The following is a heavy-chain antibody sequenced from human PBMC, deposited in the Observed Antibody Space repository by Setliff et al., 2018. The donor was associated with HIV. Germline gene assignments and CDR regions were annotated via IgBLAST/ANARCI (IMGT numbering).Heavy chain of an antibody. CDR2: MNPNSGNT. D-gene: IGHD3-10*01. J-gene: IGHJ4*02. CDR3: AREGSPIYYFDY. CDR1: GYTFTTYD. V-gene: IGHV1-8*02. Sequence: ASVKVSCKASGYTFTTYDINWVRQATGQGLEWMGWMNPNSGNTGYAERFQGRVTMTRDTSISTVYMELTSLRSEDMAVYYCAREGSPIYYFDYWSQGTLVTVSS.